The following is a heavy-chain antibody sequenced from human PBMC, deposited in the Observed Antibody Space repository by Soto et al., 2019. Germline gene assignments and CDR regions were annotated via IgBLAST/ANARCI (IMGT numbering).Heavy chain of an antibody. Sequence: GGSLRLSCAASGFTFGNRPMTWVRQAPGKGLEWVSTINDNGANTHYADSVEGRFTISRDNSKSTLDLQMNSLRAEDTDIYYCVSSVSAQFDYWGRGTLVTVSS. CDR2: INDNGANT. D-gene: IGHD2-8*01. V-gene: IGHV3-23*01. CDR1: GFTFGNRP. J-gene: IGHJ4*02. CDR3: VSSVSAQFDY.